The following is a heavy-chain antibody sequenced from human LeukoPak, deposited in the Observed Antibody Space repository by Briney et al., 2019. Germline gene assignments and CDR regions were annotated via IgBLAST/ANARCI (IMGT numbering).Heavy chain of an antibody. V-gene: IGHV1-2*02. CDR3: ARDDGAVADLLDY. J-gene: IGHJ4*02. CDR1: GYTFTGYY. CDR2: INPNSGGT. Sequence: ASVKVSCKASGYTFTGYYMHWVRQAPGQGLEWMGWINPNSGGTNYAQKFQGRVTMTRDTSTSTVYMELSSLRSEDTAVYYCARDDGAVADLLDYWGQGTLVTVSS. D-gene: IGHD6-19*01.